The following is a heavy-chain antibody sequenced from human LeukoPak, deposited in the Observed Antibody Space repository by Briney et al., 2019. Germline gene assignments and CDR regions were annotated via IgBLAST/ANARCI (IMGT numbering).Heavy chain of an antibody. V-gene: IGHV1-69*05. J-gene: IGHJ5*02. Sequence: SVKVSCKASRGTFSSYAIGWVRQAPGQGLEWMGGSIGIFGTANYAQKFQGRVTITTDESTSTDYMELSSLRSEDTAVYDCARGVLNRSDEKFDPWGQGTLVTVSS. CDR1: RGTFSSYA. CDR3: ARGVLNRSDEKFDP. CDR2: SIGIFGTA. D-gene: IGHD6-25*01.